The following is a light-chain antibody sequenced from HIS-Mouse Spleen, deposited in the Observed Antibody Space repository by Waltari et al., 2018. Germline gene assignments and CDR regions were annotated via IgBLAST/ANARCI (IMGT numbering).Light chain of an antibody. CDR1: ALPKKKS. CDR2: EDS. V-gene: IGLV3-10*01. CDR3: YSTDSSGNHRV. J-gene: IGLJ2*01. Sequence: SYELPQPPSVSVSPGQTARITCSGDALPKKKSAYWYQQKSGQAPVLVIYEDSKRPSGIPERFSGSSSGTMATLTISGAQVEDEADYYCYSTDSSGNHRVFGGGTKLTVL.